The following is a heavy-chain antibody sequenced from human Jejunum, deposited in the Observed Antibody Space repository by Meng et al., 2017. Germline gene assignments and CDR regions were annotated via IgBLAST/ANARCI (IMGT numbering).Heavy chain of an antibody. Sequence: VPVTQVGTAWVKTKDTWYPSGTAFRDSCKKSDLSCTWIGQSPGKGMEWIGLIAHCGRTNYNTALMSRVTISLDTSKNQFSLNLNSVTVADSAVYYCARGAYGDFTDPWGQGILVTVSS. J-gene: IGHJ5*02. D-gene: IGHD4-17*01. V-gene: IGHV4-34*01. CDR1: RDSCKKSD. CDR2: IAHCGRT. CDR3: ARGAYGDFTDP.